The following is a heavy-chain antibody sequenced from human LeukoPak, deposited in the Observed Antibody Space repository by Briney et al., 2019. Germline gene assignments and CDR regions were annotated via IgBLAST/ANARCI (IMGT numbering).Heavy chain of an antibody. Sequence: GRPLRLSCAASGFTFSSYGMHWVRQAPGKGLEWVAVISYDGSNKYYADSVKGRFTISRDNSKNTLYLQMNSLRAEDTAVYYCAKVEHRYYYYYGMDVWGQGTTVTVSS. V-gene: IGHV3-30*18. D-gene: IGHD5-24*01. CDR2: ISYDGSNK. J-gene: IGHJ6*02. CDR1: GFTFSSYG. CDR3: AKVEHRYYYYYGMDV.